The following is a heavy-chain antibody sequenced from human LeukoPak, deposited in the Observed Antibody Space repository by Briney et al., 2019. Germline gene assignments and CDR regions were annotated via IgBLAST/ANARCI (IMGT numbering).Heavy chain of an antibody. J-gene: IGHJ4*02. CDR1: GGSISSSSYY. Sequence: LSETLSLTCTVSGGSISSSSYYWGWIRQPPGKGLEWIGSIYYSGSTYYNPSLKSRVTISVDTSKNQFSLKLSSVTAADTAVYYCASIGDSGSHPDLTGWGQGTLVTVSS. CDR3: ASIGDSGSHPDLTG. D-gene: IGHD1-26*01. V-gene: IGHV4-39*01. CDR2: IYYSGST.